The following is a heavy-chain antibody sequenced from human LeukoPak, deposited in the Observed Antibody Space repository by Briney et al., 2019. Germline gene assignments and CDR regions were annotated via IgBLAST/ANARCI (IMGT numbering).Heavy chain of an antibody. V-gene: IGHV1-2*02. D-gene: IGHD6-19*01. J-gene: IGHJ3*02. Sequence: ASVKVSCKASGYTFTGYYMHWVRQAPGQGLEWMGWINPNSGGTNYAQKFQGRVTMTRDTSISTACMELSRLRSDDTAVYYCARARRGSGWPKGAFDIWGQGTMVTVSS. CDR2: INPNSGGT. CDR1: GYTFTGYY. CDR3: ARARRGSGWPKGAFDI.